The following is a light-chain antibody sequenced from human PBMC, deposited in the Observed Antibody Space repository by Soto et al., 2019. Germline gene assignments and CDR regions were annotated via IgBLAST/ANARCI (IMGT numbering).Light chain of an antibody. V-gene: IGKV1-39*01. J-gene: IGKJ2*01. CDR1: QRISSY. CDR3: QQSYSIFRT. Sequence: SPSSLSASVGDRVTITCRASQRISSYLNWYQQKPGKAPKLLIYAASNLQSGVPSRFSGSGSGTDFTLTISSLQPEDFATYYCQQSYSIFRTFGQGTKVDIK. CDR2: AAS.